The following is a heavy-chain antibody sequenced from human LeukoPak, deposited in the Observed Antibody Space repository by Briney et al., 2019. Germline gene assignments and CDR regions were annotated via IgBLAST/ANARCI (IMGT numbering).Heavy chain of an antibody. V-gene: IGHV3-74*03. D-gene: IGHD1-1*01. CDR3: VKDHTGKEDK. Sequence: GGSLRLSCAASGFTFGSFRMHWVRQVPGKGLVWVSRIDPYETPTTTTYADSVRGRFTISRDNAKNTLYLQMDSLRVEDTAVYYCVKDHTGKEDKWGQGTLVTVSS. CDR1: GFTFGSFR. CDR2: IDPYETPTTT. J-gene: IGHJ4*02.